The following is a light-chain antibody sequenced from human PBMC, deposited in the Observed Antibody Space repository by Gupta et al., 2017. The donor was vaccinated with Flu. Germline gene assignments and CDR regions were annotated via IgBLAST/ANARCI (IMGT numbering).Light chain of an antibody. CDR1: QSVSSY. V-gene: IGKV3-11*01. Sequence: EIELTQSPATLSLSPGERATPSCRASQSVSSYLAWYQQKPGQAPRLLIYDASNRATGIPARFSGSGSGTDFTLTISSLEPEDFAVYYCQQRSNWPPITFGQGTRLEIK. CDR3: QQRSNWPPIT. J-gene: IGKJ5*01. CDR2: DAS.